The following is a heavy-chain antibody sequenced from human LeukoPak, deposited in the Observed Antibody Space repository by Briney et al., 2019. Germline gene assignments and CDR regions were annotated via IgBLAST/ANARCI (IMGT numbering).Heavy chain of an antibody. J-gene: IGHJ3*02. CDR2: INHSGST. V-gene: IGHV4-34*01. D-gene: IGHD5-12*01. CDR1: GGSFSGYY. CDR3: ARDSGEWLRRGDAFDI. Sequence: PSETLSLTCAVYGGSFSGYYWSWIRQPPGKELEWIGEINHSGSTNYNPSLKSRVTISVDTSKNQFSLKLSSVTAADTAVYYCARDSGEWLRRGDAFDIWGQGTMVTVSS.